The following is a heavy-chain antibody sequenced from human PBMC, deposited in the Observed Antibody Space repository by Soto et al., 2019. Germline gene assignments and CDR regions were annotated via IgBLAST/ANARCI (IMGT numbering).Heavy chain of an antibody. V-gene: IGHV1-18*01. Sequence: QVQLVQSGAEVKKPGASVKVSCKASGYTFTSYGISWVRQAPGQGLEWMGWISAYNGNTNYALKLQGRVTMTTDTSTSTAYMELRRLRSDDTAVYYCASVYCSSTSCYHYYYGMDVWGQGNTVTVSS. CDR2: ISAYNGNT. CDR1: GYTFTSYG. D-gene: IGHD2-2*01. CDR3: ASVYCSSTSCYHYYYGMDV. J-gene: IGHJ6*02.